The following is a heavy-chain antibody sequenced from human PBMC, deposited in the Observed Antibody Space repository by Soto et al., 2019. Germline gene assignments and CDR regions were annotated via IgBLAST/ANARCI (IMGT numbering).Heavy chain of an antibody. J-gene: IGHJ6*02. D-gene: IGHD3-3*01. CDR2: IIPIFGTA. Sequence: SVKVSCKASGGTFSSYAISWVRQAPGQGLERMGGIIPIFGTANYAQKLQGRVTITADESTSTAYMELSSLRSEDTAVYYCARVYYDFWSGYSQYYYYGMDVWGQGTTVTVSS. CDR1: GGTFSSYA. V-gene: IGHV1-69*13. CDR3: ARVYYDFWSGYSQYYYYGMDV.